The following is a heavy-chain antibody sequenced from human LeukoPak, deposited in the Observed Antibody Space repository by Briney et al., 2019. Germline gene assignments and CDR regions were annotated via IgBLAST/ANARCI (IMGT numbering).Heavy chain of an antibody. J-gene: IGHJ6*02. D-gene: IGHD3-3*01. CDR3: ARDLEGYDFWSGYSPYYYYGMDV. Sequence: ASVKVSRKASGYTFTSYYMHWVRQAPGQGLEWMGWISAYNGNTNYAQKLQGRVTMTTDTSTSTAYMELRSLRSDDTAVYYCARDLEGYDFWSGYSPYYYYGMDVWGQGTTVTVSS. CDR1: GYTFTSYY. V-gene: IGHV1-18*04. CDR2: ISAYNGNT.